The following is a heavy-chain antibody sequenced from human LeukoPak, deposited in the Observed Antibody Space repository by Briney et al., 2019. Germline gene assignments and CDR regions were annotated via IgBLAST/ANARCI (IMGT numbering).Heavy chain of an antibody. Sequence: SETLSLTCTVSGGSISSGDYYWSWIRQPPGKGLEWIGYIYYSGSTYYNPSLKSRVTISVDTSKNQFSLKLSSVTAADRAVYYCARELTTIVGATGWFDPWGQGTLVTVSS. V-gene: IGHV4-30-4*08. D-gene: IGHD1-26*01. CDR2: IYYSGST. CDR1: GGSISSGDYY. J-gene: IGHJ5*02. CDR3: ARELTTIVGATGWFDP.